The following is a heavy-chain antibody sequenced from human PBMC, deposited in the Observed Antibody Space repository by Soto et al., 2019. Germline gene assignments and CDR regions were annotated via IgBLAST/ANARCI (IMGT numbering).Heavy chain of an antibody. V-gene: IGHV2-5*02. D-gene: IGHD3-10*01. CDR2: IYWDDDK. J-gene: IGHJ5*02. CDR3: GPRVGGSYGSAWGGFDP. Sequence: QITLKESGPTLVKPTETLTLTCTFSGFSLSTTGMGVGWIRQPPGKALEWLALIYWDDDKRYRPSLRSRLTSTKDTSNNQVVLTMTNLAPADTATYYWGPRVGGSYGSAWGGFDPWGQGTLVTVSS. CDR1: GFSLSTTGMG.